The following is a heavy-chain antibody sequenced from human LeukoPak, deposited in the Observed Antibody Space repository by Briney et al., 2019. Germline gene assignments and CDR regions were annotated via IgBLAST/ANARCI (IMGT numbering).Heavy chain of an antibody. D-gene: IGHD1-26*01. CDR1: GVSISSGHW. CDR2: IYHSGST. V-gene: IGHV4-4*02. Sequence: SETLSLTCAVSGVSISSGHWGSWVRQPPGKGLAWIGEIYHSGSTNYNASIKSRVTISVDTSKNQFSLKVNSVTVADTAVYYCVTSIDLAGWGGFDVWGQGRMVTVSS. CDR3: VTSIDLAGWGGFDV. J-gene: IGHJ3*01.